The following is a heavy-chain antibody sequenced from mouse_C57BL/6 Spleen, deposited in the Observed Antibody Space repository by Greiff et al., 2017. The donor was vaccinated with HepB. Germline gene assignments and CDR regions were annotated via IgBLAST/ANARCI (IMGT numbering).Heavy chain of an antibody. Sequence: EVQLQQSGPELVKPGASVKISCKASGYTFTDYYMNWVKQSHGKSLEWIGDINPNNGGTSYNQKFKGKATLTVDKSSSTAYMELRSLTSEDSAVYYCAHLHSAGYFDVWGTGTTVTVSS. CDR3: AHLHSAGYFDV. J-gene: IGHJ1*03. CDR1: GYTFTDYY. CDR2: INPNNGGT. V-gene: IGHV1-26*01.